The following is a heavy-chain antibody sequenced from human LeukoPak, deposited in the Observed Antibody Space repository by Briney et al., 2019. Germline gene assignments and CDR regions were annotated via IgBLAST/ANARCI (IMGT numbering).Heavy chain of an antibody. Sequence: GGSLRLSCAASGFTFSSHRMHWVRHAPGEGLVWVSGINSDGSSTSYADSVKGRFTISRDNAKNTLYVQMNSLRAEDTAVYYCVRESSLKYWGQGTLVTVSS. CDR2: INSDGSST. J-gene: IGHJ4*02. D-gene: IGHD6-19*01. CDR3: VRESSLKY. CDR1: GFTFSSHR. V-gene: IGHV3-74*01.